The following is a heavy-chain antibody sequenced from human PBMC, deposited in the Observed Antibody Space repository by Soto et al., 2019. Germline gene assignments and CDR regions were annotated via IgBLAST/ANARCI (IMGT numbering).Heavy chain of an antibody. CDR2: IGTSGKTI. D-gene: IGHD4-4*01. Sequence: EVQLVESGGGLVKPGGSLRLSCAVSGFTFSSYEMNWVRQAPGKGLEWVSYIGTSGKTIYYADSVRGRFTISRDNAKNSLYLQMNSLRAEDTAVYFCARDPAIYSGKFDYGLDVWGRGTTVTVSS. CDR3: ARDPAIYSGKFDYGLDV. V-gene: IGHV3-48*03. J-gene: IGHJ6*02. CDR1: GFTFSSYE.